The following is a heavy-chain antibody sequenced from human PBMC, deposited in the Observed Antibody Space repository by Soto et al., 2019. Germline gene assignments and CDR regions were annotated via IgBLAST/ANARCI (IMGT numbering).Heavy chain of an antibody. CDR1: GGTFSSYT. CDR2: IIPILGIA. Sequence: QVQLVQSGAEVKKPGSSVKVSCKASGGTFSSYTISWVRQAPGQGLEWMGRIIPILGIANYAQKFQGRVTITADKSPSTAYMELSSLRSEDTAVYYCARGPPSGYGDYWGQGTLVTVSS. CDR3: ARGPPSGYGDY. D-gene: IGHD5-12*01. J-gene: IGHJ4*02. V-gene: IGHV1-69*02.